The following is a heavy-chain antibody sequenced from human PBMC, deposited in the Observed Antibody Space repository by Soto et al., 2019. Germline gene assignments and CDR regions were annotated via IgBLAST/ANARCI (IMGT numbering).Heavy chain of an antibody. CDR3: ARESGDWPLNWFDP. V-gene: IGHV3-74*01. D-gene: IGHD2-21*02. CDR1: GFNFSNHW. CDR2: ITSDGKSK. Sequence: LRLSCAASGFNFSNHWMHWVRQRPAEGLVWVSRITSDGKSKAYAESVKGRFAISRDSAKNTLYLQMNGLTAEDTAVYYCARESGDWPLNWFDPWGQGTLVTVSS. J-gene: IGHJ5*02.